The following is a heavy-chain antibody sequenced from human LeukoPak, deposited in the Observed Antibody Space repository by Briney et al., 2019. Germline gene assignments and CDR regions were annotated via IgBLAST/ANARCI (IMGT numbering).Heavy chain of an antibody. J-gene: IGHJ3*02. CDR2: ISYDGSNK. CDR3: ARGGSGRTQDDAFDI. D-gene: IGHD3-10*01. Sequence: GGSLRLSCAASGFTFSSYAMHWVRQAPGKGLEWVAVISYDGSNKYYADSVKGRFTISRDNAKNSLHLQMNSLRAEDTAVYYCARGGSGRTQDDAFDIWGQGTMVTVSS. CDR1: GFTFSSYA. V-gene: IGHV3-30-3*01.